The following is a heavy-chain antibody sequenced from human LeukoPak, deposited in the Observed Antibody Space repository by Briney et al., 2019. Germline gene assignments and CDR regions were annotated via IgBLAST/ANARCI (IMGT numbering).Heavy chain of an antibody. V-gene: IGHV3-21*01. CDR2: ISSSSSSYSYT. CDR1: GFTFSSYS. J-gene: IGHJ4*02. CDR3: AKDREWLGVLGY. Sequence: GGSLRLSCAASGFTFSSYSMHWVRQAPGKGLEWVSSISSSSSSYSYTYYADSVKGRFTISRDNAKNTLLLQMNSLRAEDTAVYYCAKDREWLGVLGYWGQGTLVTVSS. D-gene: IGHD3-3*01.